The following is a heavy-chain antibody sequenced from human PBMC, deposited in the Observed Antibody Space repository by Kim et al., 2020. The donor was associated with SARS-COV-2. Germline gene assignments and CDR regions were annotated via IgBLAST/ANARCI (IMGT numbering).Heavy chain of an antibody. CDR2: IYYSGST. CDR1: GGSISSSSYY. CDR3: ARRSWILRYFDL. D-gene: IGHD2-2*03. J-gene: IGHJ2*01. Sequence: SETLSLTCTVSGGSISSSSYYWGWIRQPPGKGLEWIGSIYYSGSTYYNPSLKSRVTISVDTSKNQFSLKLSSVTAADTAVYYCARRSWILRYFDLWGRGTLVTVSS. V-gene: IGHV4-39*01.